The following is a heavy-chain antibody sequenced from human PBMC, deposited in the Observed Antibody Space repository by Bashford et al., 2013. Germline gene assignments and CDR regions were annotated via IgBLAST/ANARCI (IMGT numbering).Heavy chain of an antibody. CDR2: FIPVFEKA. CDR3: ARAKIAVLGPDHYYYYGYGTS. CDR1: AGAFSSAS. V-gene: IGHV1-69*06. D-gene: IGHD6-19*01. Sequence: SVKGLPARASAGAFSSASISWVRQAPGQGLEWMGGFIPVFEKANYAQKFQGRVTIIADTSTSTAYMELRSLRSDDTAVYYCARAKIAVLGPDHYYYYGYGTSGAKGTTVTVSS. J-gene: IGHJ6*02.